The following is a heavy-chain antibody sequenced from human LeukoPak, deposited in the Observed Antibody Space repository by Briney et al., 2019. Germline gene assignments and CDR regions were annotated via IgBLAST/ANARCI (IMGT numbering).Heavy chain of an antibody. D-gene: IGHD3-16*02. V-gene: IGHV3-48*01. CDR2: ISSSSSSSTI. Sequence: GGSLRLSCAASGFTFRSYSMTWVRQAPGKGLEWVSYISSSSSSSTIYYADSVKGRFTISRDNAKNSLYLQMNSLRAEDTAVYYCARSAITFGGVIAKGGVDYWGQGTLVTVSS. J-gene: IGHJ4*02. CDR1: GFTFRSYS. CDR3: ARSAITFGGVIAKGGVDY.